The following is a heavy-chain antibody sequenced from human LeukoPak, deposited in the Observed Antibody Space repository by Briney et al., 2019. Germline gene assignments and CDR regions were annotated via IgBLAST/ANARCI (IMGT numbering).Heavy chain of an antibody. CDR1: GFTFDDYT. CDR2: ISWDGGST. CDR3: AKEVPYLYSNTGRYFDY. D-gene: IGHD4-11*01. J-gene: IGHJ4*02. Sequence: GGSLRLSCAASGFTFDDYTMHWVRQAPGKGLEWVSLISWDGGSTYYADSVKGRFTISRDNSKNSLYLQMNSLRAEDTAVYYCAKEVPYLYSNTGRYFDYWGQGTLVTVSS. V-gene: IGHV3-43*01.